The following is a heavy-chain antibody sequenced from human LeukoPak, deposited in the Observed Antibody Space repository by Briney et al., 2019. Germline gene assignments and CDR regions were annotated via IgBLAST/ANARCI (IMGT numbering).Heavy chain of an antibody. CDR3: ARVRYDILTGYYKDY. Sequence: GGSLRLSCAASGFTFSDYYMSWIRQAPGKGLEWVSYISSSGSTIYYADSVKGRFTISRDNAKNSLYLQMSSLRAEDTAVYYCARVRYDILTGYYKDYWGQGTLVTVSS. CDR1: GFTFSDYY. CDR2: ISSSGSTI. D-gene: IGHD3-9*01. J-gene: IGHJ4*02. V-gene: IGHV3-11*01.